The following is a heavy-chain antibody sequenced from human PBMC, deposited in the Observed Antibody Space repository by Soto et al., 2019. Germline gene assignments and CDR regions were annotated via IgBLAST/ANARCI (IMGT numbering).Heavy chain of an antibody. CDR3: ARGVGFGYYYYHMDL. D-gene: IGHD3-10*01. Sequence: SETLSLTCTVSGDSLTSVSDYWSWIGQPPGKGLEWIGYIYYSGSADYNLSLGSRVTISIDTSKNQFSLKLTSVTAADTAVYYCARGVGFGYYYYHMDLWGQGTTVTVSS. CDR2: IYYSGSA. J-gene: IGHJ6*02. CDR1: GDSLTSVSDY. V-gene: IGHV4-61*01.